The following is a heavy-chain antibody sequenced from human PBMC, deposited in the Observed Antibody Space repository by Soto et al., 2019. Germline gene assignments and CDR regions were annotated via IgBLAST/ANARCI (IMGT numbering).Heavy chain of an antibody. Sequence: GGSLRLSCAASGFTFSSYAMSWVRQAPGKGLEWVSAISGSGGSTYYADSVKGRFTISRDNSKNTLYLQMNSLRAEDTAVYYCAKDVVGCTNGVCYRGYFDYWGQGTLVTVSS. J-gene: IGHJ4*02. CDR3: AKDVVGCTNGVCYRGYFDY. CDR1: GFTFSSYA. V-gene: IGHV3-23*01. CDR2: ISGSGGST. D-gene: IGHD2-8*01.